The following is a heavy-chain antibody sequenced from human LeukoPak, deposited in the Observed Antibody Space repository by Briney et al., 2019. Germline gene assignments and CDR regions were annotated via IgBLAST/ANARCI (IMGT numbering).Heavy chain of an antibody. D-gene: IGHD2-2*01. V-gene: IGHV4-59*08. CDR2: IYHSGST. CDR3: ARHAAFAEYQSHLTHFDY. J-gene: IGHJ4*02. CDR1: GGSISSYY. Sequence: SETLSLTCTVSGGSISSYYWSWIRQPPGKRLEWIGYIYHSGSTNYNSSLRSRVTISVDTSKNQFSLKLSSVTAADTAVYYCARHAAFAEYQSHLTHFDYWGQGTLVTVSS.